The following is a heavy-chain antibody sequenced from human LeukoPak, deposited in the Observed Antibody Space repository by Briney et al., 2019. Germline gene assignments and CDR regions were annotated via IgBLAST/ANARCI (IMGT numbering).Heavy chain of an antibody. CDR2: ISYDGSNK. CDR3: AKDLRRVGTMVRGMDV. V-gene: IGHV3-30*18. CDR1: GFTFSSYG. J-gene: IGHJ6*02. Sequence: PGGSLRLSCAASGFTFSSYGMHWVRQAPGKGLEWVAVISYDGSNKYYADSVKGRFTISRDNSKNTLYLQMNSLRAEDTAVYYCAKDLRRVGTMVRGMDVWGQGTTVTVSS. D-gene: IGHD3-10*01.